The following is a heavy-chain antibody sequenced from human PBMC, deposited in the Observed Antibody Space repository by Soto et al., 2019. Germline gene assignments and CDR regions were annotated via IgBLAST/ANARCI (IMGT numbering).Heavy chain of an antibody. V-gene: IGHV3-74*01. Sequence: GSLRLSCAASGFTFSSYWMHWVRQAPGNGLVWVSRVNSDGSSAIYADSVKGRFTVVRDNAKNKLYLYMSSLRPEDTAVYYCVSHGIVGPATGPRWGQGTLVTVSS. J-gene: IGHJ4*02. CDR1: GFTFSSYW. CDR3: VSHGIVGPATGPR. CDR2: VNSDGSSA. D-gene: IGHD1-26*01.